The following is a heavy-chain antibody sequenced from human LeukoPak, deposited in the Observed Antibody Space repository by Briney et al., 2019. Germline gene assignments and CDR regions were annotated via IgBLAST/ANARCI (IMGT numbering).Heavy chain of an antibody. CDR2: IYHSGST. V-gene: IGHV4-30-2*01. Sequence: TSQTLSLTCTVSGGSISSGGYYWSWIRQPPGKGLEWIGYIYHSGSTYYNPSLKSRVTISVDRSKNQFSLKLSSVTAADTAVYYCARDSHPNWGSGWYFDLWGRGTLVTVSS. J-gene: IGHJ2*01. D-gene: IGHD7-27*01. CDR1: GGSISSGGYY. CDR3: ARDSHPNWGSGWYFDL.